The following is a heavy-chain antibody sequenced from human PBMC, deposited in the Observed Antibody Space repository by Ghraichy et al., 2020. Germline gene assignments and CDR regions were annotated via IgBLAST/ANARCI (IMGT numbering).Heavy chain of an antibody. CDR2: IKQAGSER. CDR1: GFTFSSYW. J-gene: IGHJ6*02. V-gene: IGHV3-7*03. Sequence: GESLNISCAASGFTFSSYWMSWVRQAPGKGLEWVANIKQAGSERYYVDSVKVRFTISSDNAKNSLYLQMNSLRAEDTAVYYCARVKSAWYGMDVWGRGTTVTVSS. D-gene: IGHD2/OR15-2a*01. CDR3: ARVKSAWYGMDV.